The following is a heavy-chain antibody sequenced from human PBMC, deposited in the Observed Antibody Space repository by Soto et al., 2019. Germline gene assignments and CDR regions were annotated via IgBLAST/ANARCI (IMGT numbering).Heavy chain of an antibody. CDR3: ARDPGAASFDF. CDR2: INTSNDNK. D-gene: IGHD2-15*01. V-gene: IGHV1-18*01. J-gene: IGHJ4*02. Sequence: APGEGLEWVGWINTSNDNKLYAQKLQGRLTLTTDTSTSTAYMDLTTLRSDDAAVYFCARDPGAASFDFWAQGTLVTVSS.